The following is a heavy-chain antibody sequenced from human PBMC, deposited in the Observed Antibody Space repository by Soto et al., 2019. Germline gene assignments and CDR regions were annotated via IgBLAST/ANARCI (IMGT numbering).Heavy chain of an antibody. CDR1: GFTFSSYS. Sequence: GGSLRLACAASGFTFSSYSMNWVRPAQGKGLEWVSSISSSSSYIYYADSVKGRFTISRDNAKNSLYLQMNSLRAEDTAAYYCARDNKVYCCGGSCYSLNPFAIWGQGTMVIVSS. CDR2: ISSSSSYI. CDR3: ARDNKVYCCGGSCYSLNPFAI. D-gene: IGHD2-15*01. J-gene: IGHJ3*02. V-gene: IGHV3-21*01.